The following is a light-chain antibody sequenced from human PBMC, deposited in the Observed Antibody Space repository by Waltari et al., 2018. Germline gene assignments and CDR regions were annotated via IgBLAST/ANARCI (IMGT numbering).Light chain of an antibody. J-gene: IGKJ3*01. Sequence: DIQMTQSPSTLSASVGDRVIITCRASQSISSWLAWYQQKPGQAPKVLINKASSLESVVPSRFSGSGSGTEFTLTISSLQSDDFATYYCQQYKAPPWTFGPGTKVDFQ. V-gene: IGKV1-5*03. CDR3: QQYKAPPWT. CDR2: KAS. CDR1: QSISSW.